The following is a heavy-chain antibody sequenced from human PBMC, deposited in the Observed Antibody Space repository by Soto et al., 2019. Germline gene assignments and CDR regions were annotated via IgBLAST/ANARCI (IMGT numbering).Heavy chain of an antibody. CDR2: ITFRGDNT. V-gene: IGHV3-23*01. CDR3: AKLGTMGVFDN. Sequence: EVQLLESGGGLVPPGGSLRLPCAASGFPFSSYAMSWVRQAPGEGLEWLAGITFRGDNTYYADSVKGRFTLSRDNSRNRLDLQMNSLKVEDTALYYCAKLGTMGVFDNWGQGTLLTVSS. CDR1: GFPFSSYA. D-gene: IGHD1-1*01. J-gene: IGHJ4*02.